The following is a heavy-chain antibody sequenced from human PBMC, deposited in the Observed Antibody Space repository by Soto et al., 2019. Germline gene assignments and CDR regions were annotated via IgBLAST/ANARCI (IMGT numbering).Heavy chain of an antibody. CDR3: ARVFTVRSGRYEGYYYYGLGV. J-gene: IGHJ6*02. CDR1: GFTFSSYA. CDR2: ISYDGSNK. V-gene: IGHV3-30-3*01. Sequence: RLSCAASGFTFSSYAMHWVRQAPGKGLEWVAVISYDGSNKYYADSVKGRFTISRDNSKNTLYMQMNSLRAEDTAVYYCARVFTVRSGRYEGYYYYGLGVWGQGITVTVSS. D-gene: IGHD3-10*01.